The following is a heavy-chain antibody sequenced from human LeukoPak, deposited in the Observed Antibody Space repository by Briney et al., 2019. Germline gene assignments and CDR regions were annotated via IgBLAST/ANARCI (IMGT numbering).Heavy chain of an antibody. CDR1: GFTFDDYA. J-gene: IGHJ4*02. CDR2: IRYDGSNK. V-gene: IGHV3-30*02. CDR3: ATHLLGEWLRLLDYDY. D-gene: IGHD5-12*01. Sequence: PGGSLRLSCAASGFTFDDYAMHWVRQAPGKGLEWVAFIRYDGSNKYYADSVKGRFTISRDNSKNTLYLQMNSLRAEDTAVYYCATHLLGEWLRLLDYDYWGQGTLVTVSS.